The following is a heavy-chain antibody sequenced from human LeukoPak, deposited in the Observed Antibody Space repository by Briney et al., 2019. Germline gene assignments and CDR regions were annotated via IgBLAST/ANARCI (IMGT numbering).Heavy chain of an antibody. CDR3: ARAARLRDYGSESSHSPGYDF. CDR2: ITHSGSS. D-gene: IGHD3-10*01. V-gene: IGHV4-34*01. Sequence: SETLSPTCAVYGGTFSGYYWTWFRQSPGKGLEWIGEITHSGSSNYNPSLKSRVTMSVDTSENQFSLKLSSVTAADTAVYYCARAARLRDYGSESSHSPGYDFWGQGTLVTVSS. CDR1: GGTFSGYY. J-gene: IGHJ4*02.